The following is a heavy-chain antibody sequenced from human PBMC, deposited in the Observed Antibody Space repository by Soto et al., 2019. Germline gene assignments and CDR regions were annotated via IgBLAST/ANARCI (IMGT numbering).Heavy chain of an antibody. Sequence: PGGSLRLSCASSGFTLSMSAVNWVRQAPGKGLEWVSYISDSGGRTYYADSVKGRFTISRDRSKNTVSLQMDSLRAEDTAVYYCAKDRGIIVKAGDVLDFWGQGTTVTVS. CDR3: AKDRGIIVKAGDVLDF. D-gene: IGHD3-16*02. V-gene: IGHV3-23*01. J-gene: IGHJ3*01. CDR1: GFTLSMSA. CDR2: ISDSGGRT.